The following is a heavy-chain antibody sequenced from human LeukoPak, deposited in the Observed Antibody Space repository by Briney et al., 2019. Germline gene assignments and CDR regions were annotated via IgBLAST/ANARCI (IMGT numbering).Heavy chain of an antibody. CDR2: ISTSSDYL. D-gene: IGHD6-6*01. CDR3: ARMSTFEYSSSLWRYYYYYMDV. V-gene: IGHV3-21*01. J-gene: IGHJ6*03. Sequence: GGSLRLSCAASGFIFSSYSMNWVRQAPGKGLEWVSSISTSSDYLYYSDSVKGRFNIPRDNPKNSLYLQMNTQRAEDTAVDYGARMSTFEYSSSLWRYYYYYMDVWGKGTTVTVSS. CDR1: GFIFSSYS.